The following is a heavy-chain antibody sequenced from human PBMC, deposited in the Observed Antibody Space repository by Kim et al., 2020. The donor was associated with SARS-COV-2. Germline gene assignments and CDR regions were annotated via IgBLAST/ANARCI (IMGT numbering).Heavy chain of an antibody. J-gene: IGHJ4*02. CDR1: GDSVSNYY. V-gene: IGHV4-4*07. CDR3: ARGPSQGIPLYY. CDR2: IFISGNP. Sequence: SETLSLTCTVSGDSVSNYYWSWIRQPAGKGLEWIGRIFISGNPNYNPSLKGRVTMSIDTSGNHFSLQLASLTAADTAIYYCARGPSQGIPLYYWGQGTLVTVSS. D-gene: IGHD6-6*01.